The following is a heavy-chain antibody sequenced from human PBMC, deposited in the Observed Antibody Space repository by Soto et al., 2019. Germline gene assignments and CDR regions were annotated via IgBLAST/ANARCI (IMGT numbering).Heavy chain of an antibody. J-gene: IGHJ6*02. CDR2: ISYDESNK. Sequence: GGSLRLSCAASGFTFSSYGMHWVRQAPGKGLEWVAFISYDESNKYYADSVKGRFTISRDNSRTTLYLQMNSLRAEDTAVYFCAKRRKVLRFLEWSSGMEVCGHGTTVTVYS. CDR3: AKRRKVLRFLEWSSGMEV. CDR1: GFTFSSYG. D-gene: IGHD3-3*01. V-gene: IGHV3-30*18.